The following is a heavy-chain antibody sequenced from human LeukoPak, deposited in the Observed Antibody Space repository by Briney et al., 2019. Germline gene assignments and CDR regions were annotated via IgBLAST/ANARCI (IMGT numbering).Heavy chain of an antibody. V-gene: IGHV1-2*02. J-gene: IGHJ4*02. CDR3: ARVLGISSGWYPAVRDFPRPFDY. D-gene: IGHD6-19*01. CDR1: GYTFTGYY. CDR2: INPNSGGT. Sequence: ASVKVSCKASGYTFTGYYMHWVRQAPGQGLEWMGWINPNSGGTNYAQKFQGRVTMTRDTSISTAYMELSRLRSDDTAVYYCARVLGISSGWYPAVRDFPRPFDYWGQGTLVTVSS.